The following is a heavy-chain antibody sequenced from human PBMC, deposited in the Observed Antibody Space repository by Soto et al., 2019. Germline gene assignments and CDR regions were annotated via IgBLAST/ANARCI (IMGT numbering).Heavy chain of an antibody. CDR1: GFTFKDCA. V-gene: IGHV3-23*01. CDR3: ARTRTAFYRDYFDS. CDR2: ISGSGDAT. D-gene: IGHD2-21*02. Sequence: EVQLLESGGGFVQPGGSLTLSCSTSGFTFKDCAISWVRQAPGKGLEWVSGISGSGDATYYTDSVEGRFTIAKDFSKNTVSLEMLGLRVDDTAVYYCARTRTAFYRDYFDSWGRGDLGSVCS. J-gene: IGHJ4*02.